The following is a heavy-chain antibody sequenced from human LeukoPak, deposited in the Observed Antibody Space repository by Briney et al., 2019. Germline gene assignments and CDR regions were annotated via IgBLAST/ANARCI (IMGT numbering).Heavy chain of an antibody. D-gene: IGHD6-13*01. V-gene: IGHV1-2*02. CDR3: ARDRAGSGSSWFDY. CDR2: INPKTGAT. CDR1: GFTFTGYF. J-gene: IGHJ4*02. Sequence: ASVKVSCKTSGFTFTGYFSHWLRQAPGQGPEWMGWINPKTGATKYAQKFEGRVTVTRDTSISTAYMELSRLRSDDTAVYYCARDRAGSGSSWFDYWGQGTLVTVSS.